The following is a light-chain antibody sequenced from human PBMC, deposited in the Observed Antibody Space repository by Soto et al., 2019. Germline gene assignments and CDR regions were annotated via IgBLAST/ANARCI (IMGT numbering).Light chain of an antibody. CDR1: QSVSTN. V-gene: IGKV3-15*01. Sequence: EIVMTQSPATLSVSPGERATLSCRASQSVSTNLAWYQQKPGQAPRLLIYAASVRATGIPARFSGSGSGTEFAFTISNPQSENFAVYYCEQYDERPPILSFGGGTKVEIK. J-gene: IGKJ4*01. CDR3: EQYDERPPILS. CDR2: AAS.